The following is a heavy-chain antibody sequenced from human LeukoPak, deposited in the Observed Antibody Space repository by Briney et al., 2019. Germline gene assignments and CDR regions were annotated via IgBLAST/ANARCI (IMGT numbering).Heavy chain of an antibody. V-gene: IGHV3-7*01. CDR3: ARVFGAGYSDY. Sequence: PGGSLRLSCAASEFAFSSYWMSWVRQAPGKGLEWVASIKQDGSEKYYVDSVKGRVTISRDNAKNSLYLQMNSLGAEDTAVYYCARVFGAGYSDYWGQGTLVTVSS. CDR1: EFAFSSYW. CDR2: IKQDGSEK. J-gene: IGHJ4*02. D-gene: IGHD4/OR15-4a*01.